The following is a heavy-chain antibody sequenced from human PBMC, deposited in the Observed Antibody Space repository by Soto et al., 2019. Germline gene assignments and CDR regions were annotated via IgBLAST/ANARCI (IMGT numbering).Heavy chain of an antibody. CDR1: GFTFSSYA. CDR3: AKDADLAAAGTNYGMDV. D-gene: IGHD6-13*01. J-gene: IGHJ6*02. Sequence: GGSLRLSCAASGFTFSSYAMSWVRQAPGKGLEWVSAISGSGGSTYYADSVKGWFTISRDNSKNTLYLQMNSLRAEDTAVYYCAKDADLAAAGTNYGMDVWGQGTTVTVSS. CDR2: ISGSGGST. V-gene: IGHV3-23*01.